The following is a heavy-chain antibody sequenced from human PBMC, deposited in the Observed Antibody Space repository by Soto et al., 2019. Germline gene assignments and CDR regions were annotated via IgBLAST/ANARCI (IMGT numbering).Heavy chain of an antibody. V-gene: IGHV4-30-4*01. J-gene: IGHJ4*02. CDR3: ARSVGYYDSSGYYSV. CDR2: IYYSGST. CDR1: GGSIRSGDYY. D-gene: IGHD3-22*01. Sequence: SENLSLTCTVSGGSIRSGDYYWIWIRHPPGKGLEWIGYIYYSGSTYYNPSLKSRVTISVDTSKNQFSLKLSSVTAADTAVYYCARSVGYYDSSGYYSVWGQGTLVTVSS.